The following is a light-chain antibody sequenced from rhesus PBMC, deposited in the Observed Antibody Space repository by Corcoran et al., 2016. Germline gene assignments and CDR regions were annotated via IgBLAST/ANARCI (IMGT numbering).Light chain of an antibody. J-gene: IGKJ1*01. CDR1: QSVGSY. V-gene: IGKV3-24*04. CDR2: GAS. CDR3: QQSGNLWT. Sequence: ETVVTQSPATLALSPGERATLSCRASQSVGSYLAWYQQKPGQAPRPLIYGASSRATGIPDRFSGSGSGEDFTLTISSLEPEDVGVYYCQQSGNLWTFGQGTKVEIK.